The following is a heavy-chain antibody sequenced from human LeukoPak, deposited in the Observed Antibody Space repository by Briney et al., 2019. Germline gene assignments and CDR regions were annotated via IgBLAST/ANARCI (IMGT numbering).Heavy chain of an antibody. D-gene: IGHD5-18*01. V-gene: IGHV1-2*02. J-gene: IGHJ4*02. CDR3: ARSAVGYPCGHFDF. CDR2: INPNTGDT. Sequence: GASVKVSCKASGYTFTAYYMHWVRQAPGQGLEWMGWINPNTGDTNYAQNFQGRGTMNRDTSICTAYMELSSLRSDDTAVYYCARSAVGYPCGHFDFWGQGTLVTVSS. CDR1: GYTFTAYY.